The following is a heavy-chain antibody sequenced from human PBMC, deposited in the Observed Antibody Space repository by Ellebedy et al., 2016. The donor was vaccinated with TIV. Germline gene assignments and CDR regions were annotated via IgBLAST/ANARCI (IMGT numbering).Heavy chain of an antibody. J-gene: IGHJ4*02. CDR2: IIPLLDLA. Sequence: AASVKVSCKASGGSFSIYPFAWVRQAPGQGLEWMGRIIPLLDLANYAQKLEDRVTITADRSTGTVYMELRSLRSDDSAVYYCARAGQCGGDCYPHWGQGTLVTVSS. CDR3: ARAGQCGGDCYPH. D-gene: IGHD2-21*02. CDR1: GGSFSIYP. V-gene: IGHV1-69*04.